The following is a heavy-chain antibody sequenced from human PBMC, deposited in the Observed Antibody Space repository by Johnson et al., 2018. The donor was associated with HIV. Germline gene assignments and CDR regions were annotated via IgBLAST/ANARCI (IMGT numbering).Heavy chain of an antibody. CDR2: ISYDGSNK. Sequence: LSCAASGFSFSSYGIHWVRQAPGKGLEWVAVISYDGSNKYYADSVKGRFTISRDNSKNTLYLQMNSLRAEDTAVYYCAKSIAAAGTSAFDIWGQGTMVTVSS. J-gene: IGHJ3*02. CDR3: AKSIAAAGTSAFDI. D-gene: IGHD6-13*01. V-gene: IGHV3-30*18. CDR1: GFSFSSYG.